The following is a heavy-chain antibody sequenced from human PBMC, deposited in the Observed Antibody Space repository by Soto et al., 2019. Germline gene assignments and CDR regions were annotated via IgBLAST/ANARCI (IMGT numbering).Heavy chain of an antibody. CDR1: GGSFSGYY. CDR2: INHSGST. V-gene: IGHV4-34*01. D-gene: IGHD4-17*01. CDR3: ARGPTVTTTCFDP. Sequence: SETLSLTCAVYGGSFSGYYWSWIRQPPGKGLEWIGEINHSGSTNYNPSLKSRVTISVDTSKNQFSLKLSSVTAADTAVYYCARGPTVTTTCFDPWGQGTLVTVSS. J-gene: IGHJ5*02.